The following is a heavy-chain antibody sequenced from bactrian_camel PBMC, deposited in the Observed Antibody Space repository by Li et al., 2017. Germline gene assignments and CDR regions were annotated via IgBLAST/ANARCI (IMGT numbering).Heavy chain of an antibody. J-gene: IGHJ4*01. CDR1: GFIITRKW. CDR3: ATTGFDY. V-gene: IGHV3S6*01. Sequence: HVQLVESGGGLVQPGGSLTLSCAASGFIITRKWMHWVRQAPGKGLEWVSTIYTNDGSTNSADSVKGRFAISRDNAKNTVYLQMNSLKPEDTAMYYCATTGFDYWSQGTQVTVS. D-gene: IGHD5*01. CDR2: IYTNDGST.